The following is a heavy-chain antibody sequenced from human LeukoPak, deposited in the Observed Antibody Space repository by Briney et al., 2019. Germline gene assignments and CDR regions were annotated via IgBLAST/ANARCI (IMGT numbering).Heavy chain of an antibody. CDR1: GGSISSYY. D-gene: IGHD3-9*01. V-gene: IGHV4-59*08. CDR3: ARHFRDYDILTGYYLPRGSVDY. J-gene: IGHJ4*02. Sequence: SETLSLTCTVSGGSISSYYWSWIRQPPGKGLEWIGYIYYSGSTNYNPSLKSRVTMSVDMSKNQFSLKLSSVTAADTAVYYCARHFRDYDILTGYYLPRGSVDYWGQGTLVTVSS. CDR2: IYYSGST.